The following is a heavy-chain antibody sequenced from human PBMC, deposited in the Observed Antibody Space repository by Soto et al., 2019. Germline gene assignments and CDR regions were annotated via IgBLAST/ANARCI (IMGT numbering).Heavy chain of an antibody. V-gene: IGHV1-18*01. CDR2: ISSYNGHT. CDR3: VRGNRIEAFEI. D-gene: IGHD2-15*01. Sequence: QVQLVQSGAEVMKPGASVKVSCKASGYTFTSYGISWVRQAPGQGLEWMGWISSYNGHTNHAQKLQGRVTMTTHTSTSTGYIEMTSLRSDDTAVYYYVRGNRIEAFEIWGQGTMVTVSS. CDR1: GYTFTSYG. J-gene: IGHJ3*02.